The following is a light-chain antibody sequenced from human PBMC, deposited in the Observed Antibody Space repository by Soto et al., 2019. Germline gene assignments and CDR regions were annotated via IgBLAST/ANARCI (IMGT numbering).Light chain of an antibody. Sequence: DIQMTQSPSTLSGSVGDRVTITCRASQTISSWLAWYQQKPGKAPKLLIYKASTLKSGVPSRFSGSGSGTEFTLTISSLQPDDFAIYYCQQYSSYPWTFGQGTKV. CDR3: QQYSSYPWT. V-gene: IGKV1-5*03. CDR1: QTISSW. CDR2: KAS. J-gene: IGKJ1*01.